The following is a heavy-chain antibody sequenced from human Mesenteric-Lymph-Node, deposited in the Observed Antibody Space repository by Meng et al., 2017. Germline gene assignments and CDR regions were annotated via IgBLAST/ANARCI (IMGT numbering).Heavy chain of an antibody. CDR3: TTLYGDSIS. J-gene: IGHJ4*02. CDR1: GGSISSADYY. V-gene: IGHV4-30-4*01. Sequence: GPLQGSGPGLVKPSQPLSLTCTVSGGSISSADYYWSWIRQSPGKGLEWIGYIYHSGSTYYNPSLESRVAISLDTSNNQFSLNLNSVTAADTAVYYCTTLYGDSISWGQGTLVTVSS. D-gene: IGHD4-17*01. CDR2: IYHSGST.